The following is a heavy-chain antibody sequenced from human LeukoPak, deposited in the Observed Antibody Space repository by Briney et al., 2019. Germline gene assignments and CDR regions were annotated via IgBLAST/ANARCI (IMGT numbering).Heavy chain of an antibody. CDR3: ASVLVAAGKIDY. D-gene: IGHD6-13*01. CDR1: GGSFSGYY. J-gene: IGHJ4*02. Sequence: KASETLSLTCAVYGGSFSGYYWRWIRQPPGKGLEWIGEINHSGSTNYNPSLKSRVTISVDTSKNQFSLKLSSVTAADTAVYYCASVLVAAGKIDYWGQGTLVTVSS. CDR2: INHSGST. V-gene: IGHV4-34*01.